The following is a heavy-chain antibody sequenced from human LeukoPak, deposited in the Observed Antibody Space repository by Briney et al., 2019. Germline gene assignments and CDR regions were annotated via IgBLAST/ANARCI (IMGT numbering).Heavy chain of an antibody. D-gene: IGHD3-22*01. Sequence: PGGSLRLSCAASGFTFSRYWMSWVRQAPGKGLEWVANIKQDGSAKNYVDSVRGRFTISRDNAKKSLYLQMNSLRVEGTAVYYCARMIAELYDSSGYFDYWGQGTLVTVSS. CDR3: ARMIAELYDSSGYFDY. V-gene: IGHV3-7*01. CDR1: GFTFSRYW. J-gene: IGHJ4*02. CDR2: IKQDGSAK.